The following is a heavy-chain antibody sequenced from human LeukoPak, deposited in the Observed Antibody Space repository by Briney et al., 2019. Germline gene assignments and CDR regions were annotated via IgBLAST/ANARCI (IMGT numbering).Heavy chain of an antibody. CDR3: ARAQQYYYGSGSYLVY. Sequence: GGSLRLSCAASGFTFSSYAMHWVRQAPGKGLEWVAVISYDGSNKYYADSVKGRFTISRDNSKNTLYLQMNSLRAEDTAVYYCARAQQYYYGSGSYLVYWGQGTLVTVSS. CDR2: ISYDGSNK. V-gene: IGHV3-30-3*01. CDR1: GFTFSSYA. D-gene: IGHD3-10*01. J-gene: IGHJ4*02.